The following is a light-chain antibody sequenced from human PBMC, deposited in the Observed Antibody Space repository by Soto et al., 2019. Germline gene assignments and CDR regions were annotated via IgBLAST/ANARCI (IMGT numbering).Light chain of an antibody. CDR3: CSYAGSSTFLYV. V-gene: IGLV2-23*02. Sequence: QSVLTQPASGSGAPGQSITISCTGTSSDVGSYNLVSWYQQHPGKAPKLMIYEVSKRPSGVSNRFSGSKSGNTASLTISGLQAEDEADYYCCSYAGSSTFLYVFGTGTKVTVL. CDR1: SSDVGSYNL. CDR2: EVS. J-gene: IGLJ1*01.